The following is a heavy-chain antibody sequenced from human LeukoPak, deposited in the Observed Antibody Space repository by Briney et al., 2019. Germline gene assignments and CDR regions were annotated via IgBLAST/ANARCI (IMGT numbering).Heavy chain of an antibody. CDR2: INPNSSGT. J-gene: IGHJ3*02. Sequence: ASVKVSCKASGYTFTGYYMHWVRQAPGQGLEWMGWINPNSSGTNYAQKFQGRVTMTRDTSISTAYMELSRLRSDDTAVYYCAREPGRIDAFDIWGQGTMVTVSS. CDR3: AREPGRIDAFDI. CDR1: GYTFTGYY. D-gene: IGHD2-15*01. V-gene: IGHV1-2*02.